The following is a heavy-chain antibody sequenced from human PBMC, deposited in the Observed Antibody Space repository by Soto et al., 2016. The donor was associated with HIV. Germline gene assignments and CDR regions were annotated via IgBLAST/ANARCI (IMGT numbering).Heavy chain of an antibody. CDR1: GFTFSSYS. CDR3: ARSKNWGRLDY. V-gene: IGHV3-48*01. CDR2: ITSSSSTI. Sequence: EVQLVESGGGLVQPGGSLRLSCAASGFTFSSYSMNWVRQAPGKGLEWVSFITSSSSTIYYADSVKGRFTISRDNAKELTVSANEQPESRGHGCVYCARSKNWGRLDYWGQGTLVTVSS. J-gene: IGHJ4*02. D-gene: IGHD7-27*01.